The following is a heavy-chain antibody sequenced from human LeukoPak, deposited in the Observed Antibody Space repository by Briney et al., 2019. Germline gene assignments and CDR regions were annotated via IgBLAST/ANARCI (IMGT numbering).Heavy chain of an antibody. V-gene: IGHV3-23*01. D-gene: IGHD2-2*01. J-gene: IGHJ4*02. Sequence: SGGSLRLSCAASGFTFSSYAMSWVRQAPGKGLEWVSAISGSGGATYYAGSAKGRFTISRDSSKNMVYLQLNSLRADDTAIYYCAGVWGPTSSWPWGFDYWGQGALVTVSS. CDR2: ISGSGGAT. CDR1: GFTFSSYA. CDR3: AGVWGPTSSWPWGFDY.